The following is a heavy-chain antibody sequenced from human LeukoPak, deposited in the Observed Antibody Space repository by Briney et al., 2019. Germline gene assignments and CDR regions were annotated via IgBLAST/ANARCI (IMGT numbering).Heavy chain of an antibody. Sequence: PGGSLRLSCSASGFTFSNYEMNWVRQAPGKGLEWVSYIASSGSTIYYADSVKGRFTISRDKAKSSLYLQMNSLRADDTAVYYCATSRGYFFRWFQHWGQGTLVTVSS. V-gene: IGHV3-48*03. J-gene: IGHJ1*01. CDR3: ATSRGYFFRWFQH. D-gene: IGHD3-22*01. CDR2: IASSGSTI. CDR1: GFTFSNYE.